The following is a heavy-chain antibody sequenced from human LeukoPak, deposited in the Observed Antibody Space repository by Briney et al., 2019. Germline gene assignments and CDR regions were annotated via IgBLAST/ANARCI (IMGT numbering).Heavy chain of an antibody. J-gene: IGHJ5*02. CDR1: GYTLTELS. Sequence: ASVKVSCKVSGYTLTELSMHWVLQAPGKGLEWMGGFDPEDGETIYAQKFQGRVTMTEDTSTDTAYMELTSLRSEDTAVYYCASLGNYDSSGYYYSVVHWFDPWGQGTLVTVSS. CDR2: FDPEDGET. CDR3: ASLGNYDSSGYYYSVVHWFDP. D-gene: IGHD3-22*01. V-gene: IGHV1-24*01.